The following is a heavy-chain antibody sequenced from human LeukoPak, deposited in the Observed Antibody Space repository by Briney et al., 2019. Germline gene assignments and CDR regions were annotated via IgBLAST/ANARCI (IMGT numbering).Heavy chain of an antibody. V-gene: IGHV3-48*01. D-gene: IGHD1-26*01. CDR2: ISSSSSTI. CDR3: ARKYSGSYYPSWGYYYYMDV. J-gene: IGHJ6*03. Sequence: GGSLRLSCAASGFTFSSYSMNWVRQAPGKGLEWVSYISSSSSTIYYADSVKGRFTISRDNAKNSLYLQMNSLRAEDTAVYYCARKYSGSYYPSWGYYYYMDVWGKGTTVTVSS. CDR1: GFTFSSYS.